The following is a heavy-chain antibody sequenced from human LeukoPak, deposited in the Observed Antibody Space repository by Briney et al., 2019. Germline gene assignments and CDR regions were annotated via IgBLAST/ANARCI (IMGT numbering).Heavy chain of an antibody. V-gene: IGHV1-46*01. CDR1: GYTFTSSG. J-gene: IGHJ4*02. CDR3: ARSILGSGSYYNYYFDY. D-gene: IGHD3-10*01. CDR2: INPSGGST. Sequence: ASVKVSCKASGYTFTSSGISWVRQAPGQGLEWMGIINPSGGSTSYAQKFQGRVTMTRDTSTSTVYMELSSLRSEDTAVYYCARSILGSGSYYNYYFDYWGQGTLVTVSS.